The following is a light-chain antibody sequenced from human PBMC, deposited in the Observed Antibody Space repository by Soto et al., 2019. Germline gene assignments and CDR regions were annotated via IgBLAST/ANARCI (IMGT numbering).Light chain of an antibody. CDR1: HDNNSC. V-gene: IGKV1-12*01. J-gene: IGKJ4*02. CDR2: WAS. CDR3: HQSSSIPRT. Sequence: IWMTQSPPFVSASVGDRVTITCRASHDNNSCLAWYQQKPGPAPKVLVYWASTLQAGVPSRFSGSGSGTDFTLTINNLQPEDVGTYYCHQSSSIPRTFGGGTKVDIK.